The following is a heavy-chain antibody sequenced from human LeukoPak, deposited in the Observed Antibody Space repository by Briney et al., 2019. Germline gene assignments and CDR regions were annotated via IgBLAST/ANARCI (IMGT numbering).Heavy chain of an antibody. V-gene: IGHV1-69*04. D-gene: IGHD5-18*01. CDR1: GGTFSSYA. CDR3: AAEYSYGFMDV. CDR2: IIPIFGIA. Sequence: SVKVSCKASGGTFSSYAISWVRQAPGQGLEWVGRIIPIFGIANYAQKFQGRVTITADKSTSTAYMELSSLRSEDTAVYYCAAEYSYGFMDVWGQGTTVTVSS. J-gene: IGHJ6*02.